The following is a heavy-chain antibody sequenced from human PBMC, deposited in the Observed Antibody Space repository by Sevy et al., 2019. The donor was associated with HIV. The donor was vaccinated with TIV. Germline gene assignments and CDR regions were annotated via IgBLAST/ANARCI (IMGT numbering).Heavy chain of an antibody. Sequence: SETLSLTCTVSGGSVTSDTYYWTWIRQPPGKGLEFIGYIYYNVRINYNPSLKSRVTISVDTSKNQFSLKLTSVTAADTAVYYCPRLGGLTDYGMDVWGQGTTVTVSS. CDR2: IYYNVRI. J-gene: IGHJ6*02. V-gene: IGHV4-61*01. D-gene: IGHD1-26*01. CDR1: GGSVTSDTYY. CDR3: PRLGGLTDYGMDV.